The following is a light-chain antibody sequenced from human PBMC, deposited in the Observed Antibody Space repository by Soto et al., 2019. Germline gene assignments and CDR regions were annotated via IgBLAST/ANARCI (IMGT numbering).Light chain of an antibody. CDR3: QQYNDWPIT. CDR1: QSVSSD. Sequence: EIVMTQSPATLSVSPGERXTLSCRASQSVSSDLAWYQQKPGQAPRLLIFGASSRATGIPARFSGSGSGTEFSLTISSLQSEDFAVYYCQQYNDWPITFGQGTRLEIK. CDR2: GAS. V-gene: IGKV3-15*01. J-gene: IGKJ5*01.